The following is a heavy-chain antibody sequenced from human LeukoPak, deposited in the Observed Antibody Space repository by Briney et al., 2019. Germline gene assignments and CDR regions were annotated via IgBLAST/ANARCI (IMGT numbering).Heavy chain of an antibody. Sequence: SQTLSLTCTVSADSLSSGGHYWAWIRQLPGKGLESIGFIHHSGSSRHNPSLKDRVAISVDASRKQFALRLSSVTAADTAIYYCARGGNRFGGSYFDYWGQGIQVIVSS. CDR1: ADSLSSGGHY. CDR3: ARGGNRFGGSYFDY. J-gene: IGHJ4*02. D-gene: IGHD3-10*01. CDR2: IHHSGSS. V-gene: IGHV4-31*03.